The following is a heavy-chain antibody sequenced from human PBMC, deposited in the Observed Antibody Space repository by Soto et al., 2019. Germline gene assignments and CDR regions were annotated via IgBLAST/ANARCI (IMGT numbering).Heavy chain of an antibody. J-gene: IGHJ6*02. D-gene: IGHD5-12*01. CDR3: ARNGRDGYNRRGYYGMDV. Sequence: ETLSLTCTVSGGSISSSSYYWGWIRQPPGKGLEWIGSIYYSGSTYYNPSHKSRVTISVDTSKNQFSLKLSSVTAADTAVYYCARNGRDGYNRRGYYGMDVWGQGTTVTVSS. CDR2: IYYSGST. CDR1: GGSISSSSYY. V-gene: IGHV4-39*01.